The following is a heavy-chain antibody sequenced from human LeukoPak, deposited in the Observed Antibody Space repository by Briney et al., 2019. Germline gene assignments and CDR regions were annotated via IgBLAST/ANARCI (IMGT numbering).Heavy chain of an antibody. V-gene: IGHV1-69*13. CDR3: ASGGIAAAGTFDY. Sequence: ASVKVSCKASGGTFSSYAISWVRQAPGQGLEWTGGIIPIFGTANYAQKFQGRVTITADESTSTAYMELSSLRSEDTAVYYCASGGIAAAGTFDYWGQGTLVTVSS. J-gene: IGHJ4*02. CDR2: IIPIFGTA. CDR1: GGTFSSYA. D-gene: IGHD6-13*01.